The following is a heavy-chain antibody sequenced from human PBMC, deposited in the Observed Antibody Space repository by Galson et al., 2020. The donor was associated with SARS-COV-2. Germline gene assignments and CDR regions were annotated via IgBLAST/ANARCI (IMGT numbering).Heavy chain of an antibody. D-gene: IGHD3-22*01. CDR3: AKHLGYLDDSVYSFYYGMDV. J-gene: IGHJ6*02. CDR1: GFTFKSYA. Sequence: GESLKISCAASGFTFKSYAMSWVRQAPGKGLEWVSAISGSGDSTYYADSVKGRFTISRDNSKNTLYLQMNSLRAEDTAVYYCAKHLGYLDDSVYSFYYGMDVWGQGTTVTVSS. V-gene: IGHV3-23*01. CDR2: ISGSGDST.